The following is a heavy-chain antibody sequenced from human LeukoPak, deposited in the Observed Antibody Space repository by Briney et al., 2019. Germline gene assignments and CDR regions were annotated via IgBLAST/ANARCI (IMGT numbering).Heavy chain of an antibody. CDR2: IKQDGSEK. CDR3: ASGIAARRFDY. D-gene: IGHD6-6*01. Sequence: GGSLRLSCAASGFTFSSYWISWVRQAPGKGLEWVANIKQDGSEKYYVDSVKGRFTISRDNAKNSLYLQMNSLRAEDTAVYYCASGIAARRFDYWGQGTLVTVSS. CDR1: GFTFSSYW. V-gene: IGHV3-7*01. J-gene: IGHJ4*02.